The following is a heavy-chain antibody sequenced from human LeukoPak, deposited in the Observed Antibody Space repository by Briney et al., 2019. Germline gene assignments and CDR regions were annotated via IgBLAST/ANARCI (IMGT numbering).Heavy chain of an antibody. Sequence: ASVKVSCKVSGYTLTELSKHWVRQAPGKGLEWMGGFDPEDGETIYAQKFQGRVTMTEDTSTDTAYMELSSLRSEDTAVYYCATAAYSSSSGWFDPWGQGTLVTVSS. J-gene: IGHJ5*02. CDR2: FDPEDGET. CDR1: GYTLTELS. D-gene: IGHD6-6*01. CDR3: ATAAYSSSSGWFDP. V-gene: IGHV1-24*01.